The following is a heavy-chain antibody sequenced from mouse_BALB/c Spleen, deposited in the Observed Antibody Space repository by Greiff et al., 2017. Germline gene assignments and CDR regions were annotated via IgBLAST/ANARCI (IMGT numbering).Heavy chain of an antibody. CDR1: GFTFSSYT. J-gene: IGHJ2*01. V-gene: IGHV5-6-4*01. D-gene: IGHD1-1*01. CDR2: ISSGGSYT. CDR3: TSSRGGGYYFDY. Sequence: EVQRVESGGGLVKPGGSLKLSCAASGFTFSSYTMSWVRQTPEKRLEWVATISSGGSYTYYPDSVKGRFTISRDNAKNTLYLQMSSLKSEDTAMYYCTSSRGGGYYFDYWGQGTTLTVSS.